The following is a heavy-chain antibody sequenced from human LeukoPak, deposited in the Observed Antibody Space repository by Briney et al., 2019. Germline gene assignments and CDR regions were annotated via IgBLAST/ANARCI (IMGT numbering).Heavy chain of an antibody. Sequence: GGSLRLSCAASGFTFSNFAMNWVRQAPGKGLEWVSGLSGSGGTTYYADSGKGRFTISRDNSKNTLYLQMHSLRAEDTAVYYCAKVAALSNWGQGTLVTVSS. CDR3: AKVAALSN. CDR2: LSGSGGTT. V-gene: IGHV3-23*01. D-gene: IGHD6-13*01. CDR1: GFTFSNFA. J-gene: IGHJ4*02.